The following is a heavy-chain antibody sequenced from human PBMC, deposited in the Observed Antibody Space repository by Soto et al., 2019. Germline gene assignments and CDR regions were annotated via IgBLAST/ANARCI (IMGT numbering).Heavy chain of an antibody. V-gene: IGHV4-39*01. CDR3: ARPFGELFHFDY. CDR2: IYYSGST. D-gene: IGHD3-10*01. CDR1: GGSISSSSYY. Sequence: PSETLSLTCTVSGGSISSSSYYWGGIRQPPGKGLEWIGRIYYSGSTYYNPSLKSRVTISVDTSKNQFSLKLSSVTAADTAVYYCARPFGELFHFDYWGQGTLVTVSS. J-gene: IGHJ4*02.